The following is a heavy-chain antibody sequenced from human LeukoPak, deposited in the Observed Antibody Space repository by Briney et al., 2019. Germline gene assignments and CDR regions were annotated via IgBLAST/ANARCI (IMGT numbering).Heavy chain of an antibody. Sequence: ASVKVSCKASGYNFISSGVTWVRQAPGQGLEWMGIINPSGGNTGYAQKFQGRVTMTRDTSTSAVYMELSSLRSEDTAVYYCAREVGIRGHFDYWGRGTPVTVSS. CDR1: GYNFISSG. J-gene: IGHJ4*02. V-gene: IGHV1-46*01. CDR3: AREVGIRGHFDY. CDR2: INPSGGNT. D-gene: IGHD1-26*01.